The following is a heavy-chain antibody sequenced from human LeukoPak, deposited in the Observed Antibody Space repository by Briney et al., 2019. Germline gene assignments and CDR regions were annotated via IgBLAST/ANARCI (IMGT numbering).Heavy chain of an antibody. CDR1: GFTFDDYG. CDR3: ARKIGPGYYYYYYMDV. D-gene: IGHD2/OR15-2a*01. CDR2: IYWNGGST. V-gene: IGHV3-20*04. J-gene: IGHJ6*03. Sequence: PGGSLRLSCAASGFTFDDYGMSWVRQAPGQGLEWVSGIYWNGGSTGYADSVKGRFTISRDNAKNSLYLQMNSLRAEDTALYYCARKIGPGYYYYYYMDVWGKGTTVTVSS.